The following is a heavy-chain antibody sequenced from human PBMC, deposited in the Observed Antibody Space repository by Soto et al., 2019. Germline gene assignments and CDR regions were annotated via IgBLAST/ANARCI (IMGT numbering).Heavy chain of an antibody. J-gene: IGHJ5*01. CDR2: ISGSGGST. CDR3: ARDVPHDWFDS. D-gene: IGHD3-10*02. Sequence: PGGSLRLSCAASGFTVSSNYMSWVRQAPGKGLEWVSAISGSGGSTYYADSVKGRFTISRDNSKNTLYLQMNSLRAEDTAVYYCARDVPHDWFDSWGQGTLVTVSS. V-gene: IGHV3-23*01. CDR1: GFTVSSNY.